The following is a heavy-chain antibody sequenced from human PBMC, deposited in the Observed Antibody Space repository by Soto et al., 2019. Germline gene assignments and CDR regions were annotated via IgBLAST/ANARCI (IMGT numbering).Heavy chain of an antibody. J-gene: IGHJ6*02. CDR1: GFTFSSYE. V-gene: IGHV3-48*03. CDR2: ISSSGSTI. D-gene: IGHD6-19*01. CDR3: ARDQWLVRGYYYYYGMDV. Sequence: GGSLRLSCAASGFTFSSYEMNWVRQAPGKGLEWVSYISSSGSTIYYADSVKGRFTISRDNAKNSLYLQMNSLRAEDTAVYYCARDQWLVRGYYYYYGMDVWGQGTTVTVSS.